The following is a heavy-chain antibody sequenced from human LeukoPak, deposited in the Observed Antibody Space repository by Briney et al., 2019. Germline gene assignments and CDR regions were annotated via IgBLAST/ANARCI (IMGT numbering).Heavy chain of an antibody. CDR1: GGSISSSSYY. CDR2: IYYSGST. V-gene: IGHV4-39*01. D-gene: IGHD1-26*01. CDR3: ATKGGSYFRTDFDY. J-gene: IGHJ4*02. Sequence: SETLSLTCTVSGGSISSSSYYWGWIRQPPGKGLEWIGSIYYSGSTYYNPSLKSRVTISVDTSKNQFSLKLSSVTAADTAVYYCATKGGSYFRTDFDYWGQGTLVTVSS.